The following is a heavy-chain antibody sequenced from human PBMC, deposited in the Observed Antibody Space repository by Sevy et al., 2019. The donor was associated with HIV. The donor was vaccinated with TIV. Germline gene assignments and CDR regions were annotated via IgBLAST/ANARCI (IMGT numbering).Heavy chain of an antibody. CDR3: AKDQTPTVTTGYFDY. CDR1: GFTFDDYT. CDR2: ISWDGGST. Sequence: GGCLRLSCAASGFTFDDYTMHWVRQAPGKGIEWVSLISWDGGSTYYADSVKGRFTISRNNSKNSLYLQMNSLRTEDAALYYGAKDQTPTVTTGYFDYWGQGTPVTVSS. J-gene: IGHJ4*02. D-gene: IGHD4-17*01. V-gene: IGHV3-43*01.